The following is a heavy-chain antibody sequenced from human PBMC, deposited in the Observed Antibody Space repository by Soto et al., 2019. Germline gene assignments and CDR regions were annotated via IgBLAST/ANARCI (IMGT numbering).Heavy chain of an antibody. CDR3: ARGEILSIFGVVPIAGMDV. V-gene: IGHV4-30-4*01. CDR2: IYYSGST. CDR1: GGSISSGDYY. Sequence: PSETLSLTCTVSGGSISSGDYYWSWIRQPPGKGLEWIGYIYYSGSTYYNPSLKSRVTIPVDTSKNQFSLKLSSVTAADTAVYYCARGEILSIFGVVPIAGMDVWGQGTTVTVSS. J-gene: IGHJ6*02. D-gene: IGHD3-3*01.